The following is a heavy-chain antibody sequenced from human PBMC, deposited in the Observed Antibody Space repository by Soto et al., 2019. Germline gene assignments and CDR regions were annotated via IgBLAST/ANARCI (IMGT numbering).Heavy chain of an antibody. CDR1: GFTFSSYA. D-gene: IGHD1-26*01. Sequence: GSLRLSCAASGFTFSSYAMSWVCQAPVKGLEWVSAISGSGGSTYYADSVKGRFTISRDNYKNMMYLQMNSLRAEDTAVYYCARDSYSGSRGNYYGMDVWSQGTTVTVSS. J-gene: IGHJ6*02. CDR2: ISGSGGST. CDR3: ARDSYSGSRGNYYGMDV. V-gene: IGHV3-23*01.